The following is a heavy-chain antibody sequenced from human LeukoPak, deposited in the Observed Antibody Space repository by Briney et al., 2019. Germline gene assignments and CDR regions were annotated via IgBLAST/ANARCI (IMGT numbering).Heavy chain of an antibody. Sequence: SETLSLTCTVSGGSISSSSYYWGWIRQPPGKGLEWFGSIYYSGSTYYNPSLKSRVTISVDTSKTQFSLKLSSVTAADTAVYYCARCGKGRLWFREPNNWFDPWGQGTLVTVSS. CDR1: GGSISSSSYY. V-gene: IGHV4-39*01. CDR3: ARCGKGRLWFREPNNWFDP. J-gene: IGHJ5*02. D-gene: IGHD3-10*01. CDR2: IYYSGST.